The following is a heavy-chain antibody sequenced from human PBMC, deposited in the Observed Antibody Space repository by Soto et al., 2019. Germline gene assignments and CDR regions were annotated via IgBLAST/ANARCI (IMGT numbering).Heavy chain of an antibody. V-gene: IGHV1-69*01. J-gene: IGHJ5*01. CDR3: ATASPVICGGDPCYRLDSSFDS. CDR2: IIPLFGTP. CDR1: GATFSTTG. D-gene: IGHD2-21*02. Sequence: QVQLVQSGAEVRKPGSSLRVSCKSSGATFSTTGISWVRQAPGQGLEWIGGIIPLFGTPKYARKFQGRASITAHESTNTVYMGLNGLRPDDAAVYYCATASPVICGGDPCYRLDSSFDSWGQGSLVIVSS.